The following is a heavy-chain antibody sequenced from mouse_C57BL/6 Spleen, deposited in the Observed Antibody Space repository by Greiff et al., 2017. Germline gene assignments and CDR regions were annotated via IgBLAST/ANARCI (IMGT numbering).Heavy chain of an antibody. Sequence: VQRVESGAELVKPGASVKISCKASGYTFTDYYINWVKQRPGQGLEWIGKIGPGSGSTYYNEKFKGKATLTAAKSSSTAYMQLSSLTSEDSAGYVCAREGDRSDYVRYYYAMDYWGQGTSVTVAS. CDR3: AREGDRSDYVRYYYAMDY. V-gene: IGHV1-77*01. CDR2: IGPGSGST. J-gene: IGHJ4*01. CDR1: GYTFTDYY. D-gene: IGHD3-2*02.